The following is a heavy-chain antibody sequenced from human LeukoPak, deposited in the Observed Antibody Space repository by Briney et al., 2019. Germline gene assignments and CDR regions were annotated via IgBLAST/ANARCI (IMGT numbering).Heavy chain of an antibody. J-gene: IGHJ4*02. CDR3: ARTDCSSTSCQYDY. V-gene: IGHV1-18*01. D-gene: IGHD2-2*01. CDR1: GYTFTSYG. CDR2: ISAYNGNT. Sequence: GGSVKVSCKASGYTFTSYGISWVRQAPGQGLEWMGWISAYNGNTNYAQKLQGRVTMTTDTSTSTAYMELRSLRSDDTAVYYCARTDCSSTSCQYDYWGQGTLVTVSS.